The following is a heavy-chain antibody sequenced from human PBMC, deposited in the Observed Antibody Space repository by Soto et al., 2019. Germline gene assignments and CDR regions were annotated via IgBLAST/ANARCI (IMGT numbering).Heavy chain of an antibody. J-gene: IGHJ5*02. D-gene: IGHD3-9*01. Sequence: QVQLVQSGAEVKKPGSSVKVSCKASGGTFSSYAISWVRQAPGQGLEWMGGIIPIFGTANHAQKFQGRVTITADKSTSTVYMELSSLRSEDTAVYYCARPYCDILTGYEGNWFDPWGQGTLVTVSS. CDR1: GGTFSSYA. CDR3: ARPYCDILTGYEGNWFDP. CDR2: IIPIFGTA. V-gene: IGHV1-69*06.